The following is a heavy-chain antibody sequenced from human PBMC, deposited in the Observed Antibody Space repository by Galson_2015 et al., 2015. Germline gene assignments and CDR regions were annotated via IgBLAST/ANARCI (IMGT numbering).Heavy chain of an antibody. Sequence: SVKVSCKASGYTFTSYDINWVRQAAGQGLEWMGWMNPNSGNTGYAQKFQGRVTMTRNTSISTAYMELSSLRSEDTAVYYCTRGGDDVIWGSYRQGEGFDPWGQGTLVTVSS. CDR1: GYTFTSYD. CDR2: MNPNSGNT. D-gene: IGHD3-16*02. V-gene: IGHV1-8*01. J-gene: IGHJ5*02. CDR3: TRGGDDVIWGSYRQGEGFDP.